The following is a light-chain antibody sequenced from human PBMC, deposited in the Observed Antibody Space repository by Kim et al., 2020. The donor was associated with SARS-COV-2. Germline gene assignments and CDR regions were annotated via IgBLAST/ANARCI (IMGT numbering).Light chain of an antibody. Sequence: ASVGDRVTITFRASQAIANSLAWYQQKPGEVPQVLVYAASTLQSGVPSRFSGNGSGTEFPLTIGSLQTEDVATYYCQKYNSAPWTFGPGTKVDIK. J-gene: IGKJ1*01. CDR1: QAIANS. CDR2: AAS. V-gene: IGKV1-27*01. CDR3: QKYNSAPWT.